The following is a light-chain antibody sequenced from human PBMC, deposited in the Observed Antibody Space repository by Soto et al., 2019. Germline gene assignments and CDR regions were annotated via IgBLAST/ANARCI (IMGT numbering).Light chain of an antibody. CDR3: QQYNSYSAP. V-gene: IGKV1-5*03. Sequence: NKIKHSPSTLSASKGDRFTITCRSSQSISSWLAWYQQKTGKAPKLLIYKASSLESGVPSRFSGSGSGTEFTLTISSLQPDDFTTYYCQQYNSYSAPFGQGSKVDI. CDR2: KAS. J-gene: IGKJ1*01. CDR1: QSISSW.